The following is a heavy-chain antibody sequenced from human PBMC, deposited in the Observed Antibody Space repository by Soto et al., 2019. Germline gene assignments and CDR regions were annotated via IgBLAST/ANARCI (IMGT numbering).Heavy chain of an antibody. CDR2: VYYSGST. V-gene: IGHV4-31*03. Sequence: QVQLQESGPGLVKPSQTLSLTCTVSGGFISSGGYYWSWIRQHPGKGLELIGYVYYSGSTYYNPSLKSRVTISVDTSKNQFSLKLSSVTAADTAVYYCARDFVGGRFLESQYNWFDPWGQGTLVTVSS. CDR1: GGFISSGGYY. D-gene: IGHD3-3*01. CDR3: ARDFVGGRFLESQYNWFDP. J-gene: IGHJ5*02.